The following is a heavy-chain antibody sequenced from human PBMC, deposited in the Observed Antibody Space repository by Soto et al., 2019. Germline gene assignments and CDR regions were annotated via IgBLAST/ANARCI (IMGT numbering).Heavy chain of an antibody. CDR2: IYYSGST. J-gene: IGHJ4*02. CDR1: GGSISSGGYY. CDR3: ARDRWLSHYFDY. D-gene: IGHD3-22*01. V-gene: IGHV4-31*03. Sequence: SETLSLTCTVSGGSISSGGYYWSWTRQHPGKGLEWIGYIYYSGSTYYNPSLKSRVTISVDTSKNQFSLKLSSVTAADTAVYYCARDRWLSHYFDYWGQGTLVTVSS.